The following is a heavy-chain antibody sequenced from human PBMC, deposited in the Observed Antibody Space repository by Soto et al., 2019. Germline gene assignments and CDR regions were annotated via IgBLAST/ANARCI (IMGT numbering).Heavy chain of an antibody. CDR3: ARGRKGYSSSWYRIDY. CDR1: GGSFSGYY. Sequence: QVQLQQWGAGLSKPSETLSLTCAVYGGSFSGYYWSWIRQPPGKGLEWIGEINHSGSTNYNPSLKSRVTISVDTSKNQFSLKLSSVTAADTAVYYCARGRKGYSSSWYRIDYWGQGTLVTVSS. D-gene: IGHD6-13*01. J-gene: IGHJ4*02. CDR2: INHSGST. V-gene: IGHV4-34*01.